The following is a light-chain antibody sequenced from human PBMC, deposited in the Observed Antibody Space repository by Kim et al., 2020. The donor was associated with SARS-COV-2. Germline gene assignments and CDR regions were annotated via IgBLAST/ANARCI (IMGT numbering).Light chain of an antibody. CDR1: QGVSGY. V-gene: IGKV3-11*01. CDR2: DPS. Sequence: LSPGERAPLSCRATQGVSGYLAWYQQKTGQAPRLLMSDPSKRATGIPARFSGSGSGTDFTLTISSLEPEDFAVYYCQQRGNWPPTFGGGTKVDIK. CDR3: QQRGNWPPT. J-gene: IGKJ4*01.